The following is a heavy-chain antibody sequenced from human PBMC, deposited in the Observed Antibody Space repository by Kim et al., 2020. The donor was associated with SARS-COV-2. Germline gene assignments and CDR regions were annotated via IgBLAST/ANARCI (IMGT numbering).Heavy chain of an antibody. D-gene: IGHD3-10*01. CDR3: ARLAGHMVRGVIGPFYFDY. Sequence: SETLSLTCTVSGGSISSSSYYWGWIRQPPGKGLEWIGSIYYSGSTYYNPSLKSRVTISVDTSKNQFSLKLSSLTAADTAVYYCARLAGHMVRGVIGPFYFDYWGQGTLFTVSS. CDR1: GGSISSSSYY. V-gene: IGHV4-39*01. J-gene: IGHJ4*02. CDR2: IYYSGST.